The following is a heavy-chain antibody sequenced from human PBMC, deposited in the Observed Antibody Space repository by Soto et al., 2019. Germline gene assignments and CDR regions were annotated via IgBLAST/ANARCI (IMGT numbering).Heavy chain of an antibody. CDR2: ISHDGNNK. Sequence: PGGSLRLSCAASGFTFNRHPLHWVRQAPGKGLEWVAVISHDGNNKYYADSVKGRFTISRDNSMNMLYLQMHGLRTEDTVIFYCARASGQIYATLHGPFDHWGQGALVTVSS. CDR3: ARASGQIYATLHGPFDH. J-gene: IGHJ4*02. D-gene: IGHD2-8*01. V-gene: IGHV3-30-3*01. CDR1: GFTFNRHP.